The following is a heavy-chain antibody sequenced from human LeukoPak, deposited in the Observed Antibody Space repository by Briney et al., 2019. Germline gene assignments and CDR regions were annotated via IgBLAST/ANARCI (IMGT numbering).Heavy chain of an antibody. J-gene: IGHJ4*02. D-gene: IGHD5-12*01. CDR2: IYYSGST. V-gene: IGHV4-31*03. CDR1: GGSISSGGYY. CDR3: ARGEIVAAIQDY. Sequence: PSQTLSLTCTVSGGSISSGGYYWSWIRQHPWKGLEWIGYIYYSGSTYYNPSLKSRVTISVDTSKNQFSLKLSSVTAADTAVYYCARGEIVAAIQDYWGQGTLVTVSS.